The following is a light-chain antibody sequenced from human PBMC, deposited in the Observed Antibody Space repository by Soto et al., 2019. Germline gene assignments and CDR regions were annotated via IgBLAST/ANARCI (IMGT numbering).Light chain of an antibody. Sequence: ETGMTQSPATLSLSPGERVTLSCRASQSVKSNLAWYQQSPGQAPRLLIYDASTRATGVPARFSGSGSGTEFTLTISSLQSEDCAVYYRQNYYRWVKTFCQGTKLEIK. CDR2: DAS. CDR3: QNYYRWVKT. J-gene: IGKJ2*01. V-gene: IGKV3-15*01. CDR1: QSVKSN.